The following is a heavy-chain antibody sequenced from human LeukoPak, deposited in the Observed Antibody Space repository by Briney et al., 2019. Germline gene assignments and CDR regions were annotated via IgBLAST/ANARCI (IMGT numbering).Heavy chain of an antibody. CDR3: ARTDEGSGVDIDY. Sequence: GGSLRLSCAASGFTFDDYGMTWVRQAPGKGLEWVAGINWNGGSPDYGDSVKGRFTISRDNAKNSLYLQMNSLRVEDTAFYYCARTDEGSGVDIDYWGQGTLVTVSS. D-gene: IGHD1-26*01. CDR1: GFTFDDYG. CDR2: INWNGGSP. J-gene: IGHJ4*02. V-gene: IGHV3-20*04.